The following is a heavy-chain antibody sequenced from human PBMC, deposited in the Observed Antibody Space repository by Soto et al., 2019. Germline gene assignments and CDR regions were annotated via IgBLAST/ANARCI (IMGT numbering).Heavy chain of an antibody. Sequence: PGGSLRLSCAASGFTFSSYDMHWVRQATGKGLEWVTAIGTAGDTYYPGSVKGRFTISRENAKNSLYLQMNSLRAGDTAVYYCARARTGTAHLDAFDIWGQGTMVTVS. CDR2: IGTAGDT. J-gene: IGHJ3*02. V-gene: IGHV3-13*01. CDR1: GFTFSSYD. D-gene: IGHD1-1*01. CDR3: ARARTGTAHLDAFDI.